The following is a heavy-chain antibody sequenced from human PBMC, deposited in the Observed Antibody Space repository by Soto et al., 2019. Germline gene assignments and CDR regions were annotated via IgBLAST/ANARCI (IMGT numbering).Heavy chain of an antibody. D-gene: IGHD2-2*01. Sequence: PSGTLCLTCAVYGGSLSGYYWSWIRQPPGKGLEWIGEINHSGSTTYNPSLKSRVTISVDTSKNQFSLKLGSVTDADTAVYYCARERMPTSSHYYHYYLYVWGKGTTVIVSS. J-gene: IGHJ6*03. V-gene: IGHV4-34*01. CDR1: GGSLSGYY. CDR3: ARERMPTSSHYYHYYLYV. CDR2: INHSGST.